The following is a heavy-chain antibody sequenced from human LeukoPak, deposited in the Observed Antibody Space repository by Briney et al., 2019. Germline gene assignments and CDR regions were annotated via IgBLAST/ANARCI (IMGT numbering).Heavy chain of an antibody. CDR2: IYYSGST. J-gene: IGHJ5*02. CDR3: ARDRYSSSWYSS. D-gene: IGHD6-13*01. Sequence: SETLSLTCTVSGGSISCSSYYWGWIRQPPGKGLEWIGSIYYSGSTNYNPSLKSRVTISVDTSKNQFSLKLSSVTAADAAVYYCARDRYSSSWYSSWGQGTLVTVSS. V-gene: IGHV4-39*07. CDR1: GGSISCSSYY.